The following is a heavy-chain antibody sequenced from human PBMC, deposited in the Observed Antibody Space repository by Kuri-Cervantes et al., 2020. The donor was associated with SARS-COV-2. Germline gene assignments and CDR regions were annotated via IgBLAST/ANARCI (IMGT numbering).Heavy chain of an antibody. CDR2: IYSGGTT. J-gene: IGHJ2*01. Sequence: GESLKISCAASGFTVSTNYMSWVRQAPGKGLEWVSIIYSGGTTYYADSVKGRFTISRDNSKNTVNLQMNSLRGEDTALYYCARAGYSTGWFPDWYFDLWGRGTLFTVSS. CDR3: ARAGYSTGWFPDWYFDL. D-gene: IGHD6-19*01. CDR1: GFTVSTNY. V-gene: IGHV3-53*01.